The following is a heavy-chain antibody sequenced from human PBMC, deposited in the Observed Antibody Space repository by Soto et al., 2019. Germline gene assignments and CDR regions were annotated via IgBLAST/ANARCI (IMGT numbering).Heavy chain of an antibody. CDR2: IIRILGIA. J-gene: IGHJ4*02. CDR1: GGTFSGYT. Sequence: QVQQVQSGAEVKKPGSSVKVSCKASGGTFSGYTISWVRQAPGQGLEWMGRIIRILGIANYAQKFQGRVTITADKSPSTAYMELSSMRSEDTAVYYCAEGSDDYGDYGVDYWGQGTLVTVSS. D-gene: IGHD4-17*01. V-gene: IGHV1-69*02. CDR3: AEGSDDYGDYGVDY.